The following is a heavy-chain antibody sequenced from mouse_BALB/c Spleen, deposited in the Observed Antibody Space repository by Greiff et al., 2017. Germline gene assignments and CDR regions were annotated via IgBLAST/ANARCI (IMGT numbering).Heavy chain of an antibody. Sequence: QVQLQQSGAELARPGASVKMSCKASGYTFTSYTMHWVNQRPGQGLEWIGYINPSSGYTNYNQKFKDKATLTADKSSSTAYMQLSSLTSEDSAVYYCARSRYGNYPYYFDYWGQGTTLTVSS. CDR2: INPSSGYT. CDR1: GYTFTSYT. CDR3: ARSRYGNYPYYFDY. J-gene: IGHJ2*01. D-gene: IGHD2-10*02. V-gene: IGHV1-4*01.